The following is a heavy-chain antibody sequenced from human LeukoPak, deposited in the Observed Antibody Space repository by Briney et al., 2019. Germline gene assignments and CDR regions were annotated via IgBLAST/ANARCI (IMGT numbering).Heavy chain of an antibody. V-gene: IGHV4-39*01. D-gene: IGHD3-22*01. J-gene: IGHJ4*02. CDR2: IYYSGST. CDR1: GGSISSSSYY. Sequence: SETLSLTCTVSGGSISSSSYYWGWIRQPPGKGLEWIGSIYYSGSTYYNPSLKSRVTISVDTSKNQFSLKLSSVTAADTAVYYCARRDYDSSGYRDYWGQGTLVTVSS. CDR3: ARRDYDSSGYRDY.